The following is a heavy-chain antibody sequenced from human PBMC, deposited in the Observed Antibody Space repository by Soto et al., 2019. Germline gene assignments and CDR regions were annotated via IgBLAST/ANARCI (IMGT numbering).Heavy chain of an antibody. J-gene: IGHJ6*02. CDR2: IVPSLDTT. CDR3: ARWPQPRYTADPYAVDV. CDR1: GGTFSSSG. Sequence: QVHLVQSGTEVKKPGSSVKVSCKASGGTFSSSGFSWVRQAPGQGLEWMGMIVPSLDTTNYAQKFQARVTITADEVTSTAYMELSSLRSEDTAGYYCARWPQPRYTADPYAVDVWGQGTRVIVSS. V-gene: IGHV1-69*11. D-gene: IGHD3-16*02.